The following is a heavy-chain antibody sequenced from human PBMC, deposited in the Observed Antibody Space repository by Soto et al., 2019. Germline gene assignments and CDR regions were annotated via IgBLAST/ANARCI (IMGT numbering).Heavy chain of an antibody. CDR3: ARESPGYCSGGSCSVFDI. D-gene: IGHD2-15*01. Sequence: SVKVSCKASGGTFSSYTISWVRQAPGQGLEWMGRIIPILGIANYAQKFQGRVTITADKSTSTAYMELSSLRSEDTAVYYCARESPGYCSGGSCSVFDIWGQGKMVTVSS. V-gene: IGHV1-69*04. CDR1: GGTFSSYT. CDR2: IIPILGIA. J-gene: IGHJ3*02.